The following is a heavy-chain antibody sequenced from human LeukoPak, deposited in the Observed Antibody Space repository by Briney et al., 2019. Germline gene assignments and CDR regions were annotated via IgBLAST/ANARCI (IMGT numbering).Heavy chain of an antibody. CDR3: AKDLHSSSWSFFDY. CDR1: GFTFSSYS. V-gene: IGHV3-21*01. D-gene: IGHD6-13*01. Sequence: GGSLRLSCAASGFTFSSYSMNWVRQAPGKGLEWVSSISSSSSYIYYADSVKGRFTISRDNAKNSLYLQMNSLRAEDTAVYYCAKDLHSSSWSFFDYWGQGTLVTVSS. CDR2: ISSSSSYI. J-gene: IGHJ4*02.